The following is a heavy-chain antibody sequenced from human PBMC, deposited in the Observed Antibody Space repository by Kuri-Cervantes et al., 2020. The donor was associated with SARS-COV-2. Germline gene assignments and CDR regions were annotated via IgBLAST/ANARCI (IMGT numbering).Heavy chain of an antibody. CDR2: INPNSGGT. V-gene: IGHV1-2*02. CDR3: ARAPGQIPYYYYGMDV. D-gene: IGHD2-2*02. Sequence: ASVKVSCKASGYTFTGYYMHWVRQAPGQGLEWMGWINPNSGGTNYAQKFQGRVTMTRDTPISTAYMELSSLRTEDTAVYYCARAPGQIPYYYYGMDVWGQGTTVTVSS. J-gene: IGHJ6*02. CDR1: GYTFTGYY.